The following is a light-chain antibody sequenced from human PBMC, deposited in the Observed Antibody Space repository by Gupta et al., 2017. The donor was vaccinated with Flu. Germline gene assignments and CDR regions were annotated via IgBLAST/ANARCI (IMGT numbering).Light chain of an antibody. J-gene: IGKJ1*01. V-gene: IGKV1-39*01. Sequence: DIPLTQSPSSRSASVGDRGTITCLASQSISSYLNWYQQKPGKAPKLLIYAASSLQSGVPSRFSGSGSGTDLTLTISSRQPEDFATYYCQLSYRTLTRTFGQGTKVEIK. CDR1: QSISSY. CDR3: QLSYRTLTRT. CDR2: AAS.